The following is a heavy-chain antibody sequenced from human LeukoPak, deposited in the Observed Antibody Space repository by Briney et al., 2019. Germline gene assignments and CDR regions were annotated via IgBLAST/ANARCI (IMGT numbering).Heavy chain of an antibody. V-gene: IGHV4-39*06. Sequence: SETLSLTCTVSGGSISNYYWGWIRQPPGEGLEWIGSIYYSGSTYYNSSLQSRVTISVHMSNNQFALKLSSVTAADTAVYYCARGRKYCTHGVCYKMDWFDPWGQGTLVTVSS. D-gene: IGHD2-8*01. CDR1: GGSISNYY. J-gene: IGHJ5*02. CDR2: IYYSGST. CDR3: ARGRKYCTHGVCYKMDWFDP.